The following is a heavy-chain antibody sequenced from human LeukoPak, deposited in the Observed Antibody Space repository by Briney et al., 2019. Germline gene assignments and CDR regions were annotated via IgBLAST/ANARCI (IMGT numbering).Heavy chain of an antibody. V-gene: IGHV3-48*01. CDR1: GFTFSSYS. Sequence: QPGGSLRLSCAVSGFTFSSYSMNWVRQAPGRGLEWVSYISSSSSTIYYADSVKGRFTISRDSAKKSLYLQMNSLTVEDTAVYYCARCSSWYLEYFQLWGQGTLVTVSS. CDR2: ISSSSSTI. D-gene: IGHD6-13*01. CDR3: ARCSSWYLEYFQL. J-gene: IGHJ1*01.